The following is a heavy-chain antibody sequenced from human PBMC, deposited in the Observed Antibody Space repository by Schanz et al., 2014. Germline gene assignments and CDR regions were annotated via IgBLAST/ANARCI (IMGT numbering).Heavy chain of an antibody. Sequence: QVQLVDSGGGLVKPGGSLRLSCTASGFPFSDYFMAWIRQPPGRGLEWVSYVSRSTPDIYYADSVKGRFTMSRDNAKNSVFLQMNSLRAENTAVYFCVSQTGSPNYWGQGTLVTNSS. CDR1: GFPFSDYF. J-gene: IGHJ4*02. CDR3: VSQTGSPNY. V-gene: IGHV3-11*06. D-gene: IGHD6-13*01. CDR2: VSRSTPDI.